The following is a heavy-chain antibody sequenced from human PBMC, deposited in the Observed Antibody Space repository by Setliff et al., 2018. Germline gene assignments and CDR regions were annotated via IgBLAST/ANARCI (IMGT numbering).Heavy chain of an antibody. Sequence: SETLSLTCAVSGYSISSGYYWGWIRQPPGKGLEWIGSIYHSGSTYYNPSLKSRVTISVDTSKTQFSLKLSSVTAADPAVYYCARGTGTISIAVFDYWGQGTLVTVSS. V-gene: IGHV4-38-2*01. CDR3: ARGTGTISIAVFDY. CDR2: IYHSGST. CDR1: GYSISSGYY. J-gene: IGHJ4*02. D-gene: IGHD1-7*01.